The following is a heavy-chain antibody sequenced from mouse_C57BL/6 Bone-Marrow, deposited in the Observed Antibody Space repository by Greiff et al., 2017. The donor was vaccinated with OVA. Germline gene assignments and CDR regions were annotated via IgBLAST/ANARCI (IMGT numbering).Heavy chain of an antibody. CDR3: ARRTYYSKGYFDY. CDR1: GFTFSSYG. Sequence: VQLQQSGGDLVKPGGSLKLSCAASGFTFSSYGMSWVRQTPDKRLEWVATISSGGSYTYYPDSVKGRFTISRDNAKNTLYLQMSSLKSEDTAMYYCARRTYYSKGYFDYWGQGTTLTVSS. V-gene: IGHV5-6*01. D-gene: IGHD2-5*01. J-gene: IGHJ2*01. CDR2: ISSGGSYT.